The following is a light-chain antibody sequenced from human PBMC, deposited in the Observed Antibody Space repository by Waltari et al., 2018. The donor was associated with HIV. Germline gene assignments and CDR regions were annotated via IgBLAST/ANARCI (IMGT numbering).Light chain of an antibody. CDR3: ATWDGSLGGAYV. V-gene: IGLV1-47*01. CDR2: RDN. Sequence: QSVLTQPPSASGTPGQRVTISCSGTTSNVGSNFVSWYQQLPGTAPKLLIYRDNRGPSGVPDRFSGSKSGASASLAISGLRSEDEGDYYCATWDGSLGGAYVFGAGTKVSVL. CDR1: TSNVGSNF. J-gene: IGLJ1*01.